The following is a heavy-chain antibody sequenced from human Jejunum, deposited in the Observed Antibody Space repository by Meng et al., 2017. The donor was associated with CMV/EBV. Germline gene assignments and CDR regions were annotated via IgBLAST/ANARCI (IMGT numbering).Heavy chain of an antibody. CDR3: ARGWGTTSPWDY. V-gene: IGHV4-59*01. Sequence: IVSGDSIIVYYFNWIRQPPGKGLEWIGNIDYSGTTKSNPSLQSRVTISVDPSKSQSSLKLGSVSAADTALYYCARGWGTTSPWDYWGQGMLVTVSS. J-gene: IGHJ4*02. D-gene: IGHD3-16*01. CDR1: GDSIIVYY. CDR2: IDYSGTT.